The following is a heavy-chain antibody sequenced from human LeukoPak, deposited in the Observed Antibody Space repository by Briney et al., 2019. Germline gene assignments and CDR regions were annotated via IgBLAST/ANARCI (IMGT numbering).Heavy chain of an antibody. J-gene: IGHJ4*02. Sequence: GGSLRLSCAASGFTFRNIWMTWVRQAPGKGLEWVGRIRSNSDGGTADYAAPVKGRFTISRADSKTTLYLQLNSLKAEDTAVYYCTTATSVTTSWSWGQRTLVTVSS. CDR3: TTATSVTTSWS. V-gene: IGHV3-15*01. CDR1: GFTFRNIW. D-gene: IGHD5-24*01. CDR2: IRSNSDGGTA.